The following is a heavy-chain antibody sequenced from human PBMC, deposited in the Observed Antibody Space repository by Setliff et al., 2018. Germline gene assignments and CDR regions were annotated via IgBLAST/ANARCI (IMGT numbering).Heavy chain of an antibody. CDR1: GDSLSSSIDY. CDR2: IYYSGST. V-gene: IGHV4-39*01. J-gene: IGHJ4*02. Sequence: SETLSPTCTVSGDSLSSSIDYWAWMRQPPGKGLEWIGSIYYSGSTYYNPSLKSRVTISVDTSKNQFSLKVSPVTAADTAVYYCARSFSRREKFLLDYWGQGALVTVSS. CDR3: ARSFSRREKFLLDY.